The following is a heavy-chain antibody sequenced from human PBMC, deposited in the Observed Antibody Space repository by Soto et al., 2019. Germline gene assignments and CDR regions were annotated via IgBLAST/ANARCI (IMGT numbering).Heavy chain of an antibody. D-gene: IGHD3-10*01. CDR1: GGSISSGDYY. CDR3: ASRKSSPYFDY. Sequence: SETLSLTCTVSGGSISSGDYYWSWIRQPPGKGLEWIGNIYYSGSTYYNPSLKSRVTISVDTSKKQFPLKLSSVTATDTAVYYCASRKSSPYFDYWGQGTLVTVSS. V-gene: IGHV4-30-4*01. J-gene: IGHJ4*02. CDR2: IYYSGST.